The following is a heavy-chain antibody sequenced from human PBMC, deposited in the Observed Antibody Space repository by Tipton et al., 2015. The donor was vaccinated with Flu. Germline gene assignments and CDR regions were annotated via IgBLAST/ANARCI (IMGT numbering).Heavy chain of an antibody. J-gene: IGHJ4*01. CDR3: ARLRADPSAGWRTFDS. Sequence: TLSLTCTVSGGSTNEHYWSWLRQAPGRGLEWLGHVYYTGVPTFNPSLRGRLIISLDNSRDRFSLKLTSVTSADTAVYYCARLRADPSAGWRTFDSWGHGSLVTVSS. CDR1: GGSTNEHY. D-gene: IGHD6-19*01. V-gene: IGHV4-59*11. CDR2: VYYTGVP.